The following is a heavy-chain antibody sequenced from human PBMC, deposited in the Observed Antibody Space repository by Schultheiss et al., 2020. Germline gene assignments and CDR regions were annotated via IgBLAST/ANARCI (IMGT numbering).Heavy chain of an antibody. V-gene: IGHV4-59*01. CDR1: GGSISSYY. J-gene: IGHJ5*02. CDR3: ARAGGRGITTPVGWFDP. CDR2: IYYSGST. Sequence: SETLSLTCTVSGGSISSYYWSWIRQPPGKGLEWIGYIYYSGSTNYNPSLKSRVTISVDTSKNQFSLKLSSVTAADTAVYYCARAGGRGITTPVGWFDPWGQGTLVNVSS. D-gene: IGHD3-3*01.